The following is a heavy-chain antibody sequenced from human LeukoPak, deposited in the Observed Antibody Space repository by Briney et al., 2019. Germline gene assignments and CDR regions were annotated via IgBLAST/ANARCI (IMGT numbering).Heavy chain of an antibody. V-gene: IGHV4-39*07. J-gene: IGHJ2*01. D-gene: IGHD1-26*01. CDR3: ARDGSGSYYSYWYFDL. CDR1: GGSISSSSYY. CDR2: IYYSGST. Sequence: PSETLSLTCTVSGGSISSSSYYWGWIRQPPGKGLEWIGSIYYSGSTYYNPSLKSRVTISVDTSKNQFSLKLSSVTAADTAVYYCARDGSGSYYSYWYFDLWGRGTLVTVSS.